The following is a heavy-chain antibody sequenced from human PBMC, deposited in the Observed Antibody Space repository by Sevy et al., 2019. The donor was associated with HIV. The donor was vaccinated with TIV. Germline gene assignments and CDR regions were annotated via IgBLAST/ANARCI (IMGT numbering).Heavy chain of an antibody. D-gene: IGHD2-2*01. CDR3: ASAVVVVPAAMSDYYYYYGMDV. J-gene: IGHJ6*02. Sequence: ASVKVSCKASGYTFTSYGISWVRQAPGQGLEWMGWISAYNGNTNYAQKLQGRVTMTTDTSTSTAYMELRSLRSDDSAVYYCASAVVVVPAAMSDYYYYYGMDVWGQGTTVTVSS. V-gene: IGHV1-18*01. CDR1: GYTFTSYG. CDR2: ISAYNGNT.